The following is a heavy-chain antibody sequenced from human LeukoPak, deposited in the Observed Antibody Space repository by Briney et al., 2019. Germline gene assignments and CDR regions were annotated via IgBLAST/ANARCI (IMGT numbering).Heavy chain of an antibody. CDR2: FDPEDGET. CDR3: ATHSFGVVGAYDN. Sequence: ASVKVSCKVSGYTLTELSMHWVRQAPGKGLQWMGGFDPEDGETIYAQNFQGRATMTEDTSTDTAFMELSSLRSEDTAVYYCATHSFGVVGAYDNWGQGTLVTVSS. V-gene: IGHV1-24*01. CDR1: GYTLTELS. J-gene: IGHJ4*02. D-gene: IGHD3-3*01.